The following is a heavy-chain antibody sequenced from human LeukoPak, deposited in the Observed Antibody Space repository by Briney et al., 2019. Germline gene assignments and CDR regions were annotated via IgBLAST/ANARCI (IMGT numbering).Heavy chain of an antibody. D-gene: IGHD6-13*01. CDR1: GFIFSDYS. V-gene: IGHV3-21*01. J-gene: IGHJ3*02. CDR3: ARELVQEGGGFDI. CDR2: IIGSSSSI. Sequence: GGSLRLSCAASGFIFSDYSMSWVRQAPGKGLEWVSSIIGSSSSIYYADSVKGRFTISRDNAKNSLYLQMNSLRAEDTAVYYCARELVQEGGGFDIWGQGPMVTVSS.